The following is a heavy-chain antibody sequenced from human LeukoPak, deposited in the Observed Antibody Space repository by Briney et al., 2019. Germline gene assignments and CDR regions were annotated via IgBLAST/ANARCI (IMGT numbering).Heavy chain of an antibody. CDR3: ARVSGRAFDI. CDR1: GYTFTSYA. D-gene: IGHD1-26*01. CDR2: ISAYNGNT. V-gene: IGHV1-18*01. J-gene: IGHJ3*02. Sequence: ASVTVSCKASGYTFTSYAMNWVRQAPGQGLEWMGWISAYNGNTNYAQKLQGRVTMTTDTSTSTAYMELRSLRSDDTAVYYCARVSGRAFDIWGQGTMVTVSS.